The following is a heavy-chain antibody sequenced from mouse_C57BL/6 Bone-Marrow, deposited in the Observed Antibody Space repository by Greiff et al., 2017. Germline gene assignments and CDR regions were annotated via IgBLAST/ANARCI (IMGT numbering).Heavy chain of an antibody. D-gene: IGHD2-2*01. CDR1: GYTFTDYY. Sequence: VQLQQSGAELVRPGASVKLSCKASGYTFTDYYINWVKQRPGQGLEWIARIYPGSGNTYYNEKFKGKATLTAEKSSSTAYMQHSSLTSEDSAVYTHIWFPWLAYWGQGTLVTVSA. V-gene: IGHV1-76*01. J-gene: IGHJ3*01. CDR2: IYPGSGNT. CDR3: IWFPWLAY.